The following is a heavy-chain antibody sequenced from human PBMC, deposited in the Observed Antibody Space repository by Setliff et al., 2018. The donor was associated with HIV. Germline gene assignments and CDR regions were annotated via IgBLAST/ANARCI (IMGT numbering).Heavy chain of an antibody. V-gene: IGHV4-34*01. CDR2: INHSGRA. CDR1: GESFSGYY. J-gene: IGHJ4*01. CDR3: ARGAPYCNHGICHLFDY. D-gene: IGHD2-8*01. Sequence: SETLSLTCAVYGESFSGYYWSWIRQPAGKGPEWLGEINHSGRAKYNPSLKSRLTISVGTSKNQFSLRLSSVTAADTAVYYCARGAPYCNHGICHLFDYWGHGNLVTVSS.